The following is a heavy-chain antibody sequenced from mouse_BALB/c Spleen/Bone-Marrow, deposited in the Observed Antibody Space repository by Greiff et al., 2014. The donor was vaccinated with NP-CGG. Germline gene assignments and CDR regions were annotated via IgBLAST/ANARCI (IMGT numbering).Heavy chain of an antibody. V-gene: IGHV5-4*02. CDR2: ISDGGGHT. CDR1: GFSFSDHY. D-gene: IGHD2-14*01. J-gene: IGHJ3*01. Sequence: DVKLVESGGRLVKPGGSLKLSCAASGFSFSDHYMYWVRQTPEKRLEWVATISDGGGHTYYSDSVKGRFTISGDNAKNNLYLQMSSLKSEDTAMYHCARDGDYRYAWFSYWGQGTPVTVSA. CDR3: ARDGDYRYAWFSY.